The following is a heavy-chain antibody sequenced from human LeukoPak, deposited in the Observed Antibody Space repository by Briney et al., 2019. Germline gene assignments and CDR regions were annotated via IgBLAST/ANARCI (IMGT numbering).Heavy chain of an antibody. D-gene: IGHD5/OR15-5a*01. CDR3: VEKVYHYLDY. CDR1: GSALITYA. CDR2: ISNSGDNT. Sequence: PGGSLRFSGVALGSALITYATGWGRQAPGKGLEWVSAISNSGDNTYYADSVRGRFTISRDNSKNTLYLEMNSFRAKDTAVYYGVEKVYHYLDYWGQGTTVIVSS. V-gene: IGHV3-23*01. J-gene: IGHJ6*02.